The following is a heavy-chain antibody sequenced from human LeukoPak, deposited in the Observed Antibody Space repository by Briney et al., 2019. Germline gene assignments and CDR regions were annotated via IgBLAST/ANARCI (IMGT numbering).Heavy chain of an antibody. Sequence: NASETLSLTCNVSGGSISSYYWSWIRQPAGKGLEWIGRVYTSGSTNYNPSLKSRVTMSVDTSKNLFSLNLTSVTAADTAVYYCAREATVSRYFDYWGQGTLVTVSS. CDR1: GGSISSYY. V-gene: IGHV4-4*07. CDR2: VYTSGST. J-gene: IGHJ4*02. D-gene: IGHD4-11*01. CDR3: AREATVSRYFDY.